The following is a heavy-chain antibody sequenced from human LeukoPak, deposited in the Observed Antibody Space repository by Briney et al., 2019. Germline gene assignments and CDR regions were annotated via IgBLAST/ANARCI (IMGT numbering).Heavy chain of an antibody. CDR1: GFTFSNYA. J-gene: IGHJ4*02. Sequence: AESLRLSCAASGFTFSNYAMNWVRPAPGKGLEWVSTYSGSGGNTYYAEAVKGRYTISRDDYKNTLYLQVDSLRAEDTAVYYCSRDLGIAARPDFDQWGQGTLVTVSS. D-gene: IGHD6-6*01. CDR3: SRDLGIAARPDFDQ. V-gene: IGHV3-23*01. CDR2: YSGSGGNT.